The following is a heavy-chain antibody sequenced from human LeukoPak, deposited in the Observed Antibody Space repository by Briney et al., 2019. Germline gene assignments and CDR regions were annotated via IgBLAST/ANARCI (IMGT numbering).Heavy chain of an antibody. Sequence: GGSLRLSCAASGFTFDDYGMSWVRQAPGKGLEWVSGINWNGGRTGYADSVKGRFTISRDNSKNTLYLQMNSLRTEDTAVYYRAKDSYYYYIDVWGKGTTVTVSS. CDR2: INWNGGRT. V-gene: IGHV3-20*04. CDR1: GFTFDDYG. J-gene: IGHJ6*03. CDR3: AKDSYYYYIDV.